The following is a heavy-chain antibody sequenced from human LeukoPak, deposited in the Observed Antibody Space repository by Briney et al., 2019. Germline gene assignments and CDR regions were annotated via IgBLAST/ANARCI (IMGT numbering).Heavy chain of an antibody. J-gene: IGHJ5*02. D-gene: IGHD3-10*01. CDR1: GFTFSDYY. CDR2: ISSSSSYT. Sequence: RGSLRLSCAASGFTFSDYYMSWIRQAPGKGLEWVSYISSSSSYTNYADSVKGRFTISRDNAKNSLYLQMNSLRAEDTAVYYCARFITMVRGVIPENWFDPWGQGTLVTVSS. V-gene: IGHV3-11*06. CDR3: ARFITMVRGVIPENWFDP.